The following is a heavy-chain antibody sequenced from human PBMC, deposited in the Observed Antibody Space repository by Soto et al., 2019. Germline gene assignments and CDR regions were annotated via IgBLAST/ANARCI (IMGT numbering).Heavy chain of an antibody. V-gene: IGHV4-31*03. J-gene: IGHJ5*02. Sequence: SETLSLTCTVSGGSISSGGYYWSWLRQHPGKGLEWIGYIYYSGSTYYNPSLKSRVTISVDTSMNQFSLKLSSVTAADTAVYYCARGRVVVVVAAPRSWLDPGGQGTLVTVSS. CDR1: GGSISSGGYY. CDR2: IYYSGST. D-gene: IGHD2-15*01. CDR3: ARGRVVVVVAAPRSWLDP.